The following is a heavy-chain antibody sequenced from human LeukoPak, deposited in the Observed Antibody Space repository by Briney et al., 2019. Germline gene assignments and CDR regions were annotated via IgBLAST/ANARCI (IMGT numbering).Heavy chain of an antibody. Sequence: SETLSLTCAVYGGSFSGYYWSWIRQPPGKGLEWIGEINHSGSTNYNPSLKSRVTISVDTSKNQFSLKLSSVTAADTAVYYCARLSPYTWGQGTLVTVSS. D-gene: IGHD2-21*01. CDR2: INHSGST. V-gene: IGHV4-34*01. J-gene: IGHJ5*02. CDR3: ARLSPYT. CDR1: GGSFSGYY.